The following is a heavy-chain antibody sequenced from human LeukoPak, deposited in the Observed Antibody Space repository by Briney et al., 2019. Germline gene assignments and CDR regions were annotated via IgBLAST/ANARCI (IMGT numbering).Heavy chain of an antibody. Sequence: SETLSLTCAVYGGSFSGYYWSWIRQPPGKGLEWLGEINHSGSTNYNPSLKSRVTISVDTSKNQFSLKLSSVTAADTAVYYCARVGRNYGYSYGYVGYYFDYWGQGTLVTVSS. CDR1: GGSFSGYY. CDR3: ARVGRNYGYSYGYVGYYFDY. V-gene: IGHV4-34*01. CDR2: INHSGST. J-gene: IGHJ4*02. D-gene: IGHD5-18*01.